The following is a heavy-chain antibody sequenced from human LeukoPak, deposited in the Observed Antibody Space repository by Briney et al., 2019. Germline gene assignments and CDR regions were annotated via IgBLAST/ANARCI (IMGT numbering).Heavy chain of an antibody. CDR1: GYTFTGYY. CDR2: INPNTGGT. J-gene: IGHJ3*02. D-gene: IGHD5-24*01. Sequence: ASVKVSCKASGYTFTGYYMNWVRQAPGQGLEWLGRINPNTGGTNYAQNFQVRVTMTRDTSISTAYMELSRLRSDDTAVFYCARVGDGLNDAFDIWGQGTMVTVSS. CDR3: ARVGDGLNDAFDI. V-gene: IGHV1-2*06.